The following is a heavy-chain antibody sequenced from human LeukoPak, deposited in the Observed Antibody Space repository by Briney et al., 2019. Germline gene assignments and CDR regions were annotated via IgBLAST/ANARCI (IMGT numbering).Heavy chain of an antibody. D-gene: IGHD6-19*01. Sequence: ASVKVSCKASGYTFTSYYMHWVRQVPGQGLEWMGIINPSGGSASYAQKFQGRVTMTRDMSTSTVYMELSSLRSEDTAVYYCARDRLAVGDYWGQGTLVTVSS. CDR1: GYTFTSYY. J-gene: IGHJ4*02. V-gene: IGHV1-46*01. CDR3: ARDRLAVGDY. CDR2: INPSGGSA.